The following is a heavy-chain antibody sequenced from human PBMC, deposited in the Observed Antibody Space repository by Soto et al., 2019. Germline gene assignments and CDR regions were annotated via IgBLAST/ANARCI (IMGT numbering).Heavy chain of an antibody. J-gene: IGHJ4*02. D-gene: IGHD3-16*02. CDR1: GGSFSGYY. Sequence: SETLSLTCAVYGGSFSGYYWSWIRQPPGKGLEWIGEINHSGSTNYNPSLKSRVTISVDTSKNQFSLKLSSVTAADTAVYYCARGSNDYIWGSYRFYKPFDYWGQGTLVTVSS. CDR3: ARGSNDYIWGSYRFYKPFDY. CDR2: INHSGST. V-gene: IGHV4-34*01.